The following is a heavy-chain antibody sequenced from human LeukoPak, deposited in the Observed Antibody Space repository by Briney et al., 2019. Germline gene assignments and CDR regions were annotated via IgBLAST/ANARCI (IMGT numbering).Heavy chain of an antibody. D-gene: IGHD6-6*01. CDR3: ARDLRIAARDY. CDR1: GGSIRSSYYY. CDR2: INHSGST. Sequence: SETLSLTCTVSGGSIRSSYYYWSWIRQPPGKGLEWIGEINHSGSTNYNPSLKSRVTISVDTSKNQFSLKLSSVTAADTAVYYCARDLRIAARDYWGQGTLVTVSS. V-gene: IGHV4-39*07. J-gene: IGHJ4*02.